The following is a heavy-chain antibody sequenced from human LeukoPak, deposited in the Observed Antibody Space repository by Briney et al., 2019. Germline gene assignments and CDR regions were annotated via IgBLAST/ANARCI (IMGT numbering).Heavy chain of an antibody. CDR2: IYNSGST. Sequence: PSETLSLTCTVSGYSISSGYYWGWIRQPPGKGLEWIGNIYNSGSTYYNPSLKSRVTISVDTSKNQFSLKLSSVTAADTAVYYCARHDSSGYYIISPYFDYWGQGTLVTVSS. CDR1: GYSISSGYY. J-gene: IGHJ4*02. D-gene: IGHD3-22*01. V-gene: IGHV4-38-2*02. CDR3: ARHDSSGYYIISPYFDY.